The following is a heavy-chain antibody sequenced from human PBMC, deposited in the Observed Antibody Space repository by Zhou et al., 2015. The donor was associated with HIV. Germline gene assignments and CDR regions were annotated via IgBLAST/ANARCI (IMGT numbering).Heavy chain of an antibody. CDR2: IKQDGTEK. D-gene: IGHD7-27*01. V-gene: IGHV3-7*01. J-gene: IGHJ4*02. CDR1: GFTFTSYW. CDR3: ARDPRFPGELETGEPYPDY. Sequence: VQLVESGGRLGPAWGGSLRLSCAASGFTFTSYWMSWVRQAPGKGLEWVANIKQDGTEKNYVDSVKGRFTISRDNAKNSLSLQMNSLRVEDTAVYYCARDPRFPGELETGEPYPDYWGQGTLVTVSS.